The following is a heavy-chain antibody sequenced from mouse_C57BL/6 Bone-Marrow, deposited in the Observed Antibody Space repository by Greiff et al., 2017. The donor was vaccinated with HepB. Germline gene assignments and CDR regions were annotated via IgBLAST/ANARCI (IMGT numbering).Heavy chain of an antibody. Sequence: QVQLQQPGAELVKPGASLKLSCKPFGYTFTSFWLHWVTRRPGQGFEWIGMIHPNSGSTNYNEKFKSEASLTVDISSRTAYMQLSSLTSEDSAVYYCARDDGYPSYAMDYWGQGTSGTGSS. V-gene: IGHV1-64*01. D-gene: IGHD2-3*01. CDR3: ARDDGYPSYAMDY. CDR1: GYTFTSFW. J-gene: IGHJ4*01. CDR2: IHPNSGST.